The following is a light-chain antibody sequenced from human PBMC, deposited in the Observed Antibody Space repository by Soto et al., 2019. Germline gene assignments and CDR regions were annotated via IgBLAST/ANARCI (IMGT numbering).Light chain of an antibody. CDR1: SSNIGAGYD. Sequence: QSVLTQPPSVSGALGQRVTISCTGSSSNIGAGYDVHWYQQLPGTAPKLLIYGNTNRPSGVPDRFSGSKSGTSASLAITGLQAEDEADYYCQSYDSTLSALFGGGTKVTVL. CDR3: QSYDSTLSAL. CDR2: GNT. J-gene: IGLJ2*01. V-gene: IGLV1-40*01.